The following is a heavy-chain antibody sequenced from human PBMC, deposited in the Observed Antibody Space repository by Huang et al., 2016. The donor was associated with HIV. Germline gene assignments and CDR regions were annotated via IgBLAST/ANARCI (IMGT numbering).Heavy chain of an antibody. CDR2: ISYDGSEK. Sequence: QVQLVESGGGVVQPGRSLRLSCAASGFTFSNYGMNWVRQVPGNGFEWVTVISYDGSEKYYADSVKGRFTSSRDNSNNTLYLQMNSLRADDTAVYYCVKDQGHTFMVRYHFDFWGQGTLVTVSS. J-gene: IGHJ4*02. D-gene: IGHD3-10*01. CDR1: GFTFSNYG. V-gene: IGHV3-30*18. CDR3: VKDQGHTFMVRYHFDF.